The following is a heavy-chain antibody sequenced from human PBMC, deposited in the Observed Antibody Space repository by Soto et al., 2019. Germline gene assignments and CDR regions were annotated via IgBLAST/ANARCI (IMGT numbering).Heavy chain of an antibody. J-gene: IGHJ1*01. D-gene: IGHD1-26*01. Sequence: QVQLVESGGGVVQPGRSLRLSCAASGFTFSSYGMHWVRQAPGKGLEWVAVIWYDGSNKYYADSVKGRFTISRDNSKSTLYLQMNSLRAEDTAVYYCARGYSGSDFRYQYFQHGGQGTLVTVAS. CDR1: GFTFSSYG. V-gene: IGHV3-33*01. CDR2: IWYDGSNK. CDR3: ARGYSGSDFRYQYFQH.